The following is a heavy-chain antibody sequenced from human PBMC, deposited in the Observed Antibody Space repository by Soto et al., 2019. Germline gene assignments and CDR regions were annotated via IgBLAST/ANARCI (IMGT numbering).Heavy chain of an antibody. D-gene: IGHD3-16*01. Sequence: QVQLVQSAAEVKNPGASVKVSCKASGYTFTSYAMHWVRQAPGQSPEWMGWINAGNGNTQYIQKYQGRVNFTRDTSATTAYMEVSSLRSEDTAVYYCVAVALGDYWGQGTLVTVSS. CDR1: GYTFTSYA. J-gene: IGHJ4*02. V-gene: IGHV1-3*01. CDR2: INAGNGNT. CDR3: VAVALGDY.